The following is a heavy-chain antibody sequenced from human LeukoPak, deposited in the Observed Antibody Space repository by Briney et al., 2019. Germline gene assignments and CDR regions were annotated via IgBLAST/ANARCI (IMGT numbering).Heavy chain of an antibody. D-gene: IGHD6-13*01. J-gene: IGHJ5*02. CDR3: ARVKNRIAAAGTGWFDP. CDR1: GGXFSGYY. CDR2: INHSGST. Sequence: PSETLSLTCAVYGGXFSGYYCSWIRQPPGKGLEWIGEINHSGSTNYNPSLKSRVTISVDTSKNQFSLKLSSVTAADTAVYYCARVKNRIAAAGTGWFDPWGQGTLVTVSS. V-gene: IGHV4-34*01.